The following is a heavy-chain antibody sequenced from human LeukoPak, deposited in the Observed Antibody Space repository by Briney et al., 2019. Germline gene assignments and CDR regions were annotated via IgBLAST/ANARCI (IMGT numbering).Heavy chain of an antibody. CDR2: INPNSGGT. D-gene: IGHD1-26*01. V-gene: IGHV1-2*02. CDR1: GYTFTGYY. CDR3: ARGRELLLAVGYYFDY. Sequence: PGASVKVSCKASGYTFTGYYMHWVRQAPGQGLEWMGWINPNSGGTNYAQKFQGRVTMTRDTSISTAYMGLSRLRSDDTAVYYCARGRELLLAVGYYFDYWGQGTLVTVSS. J-gene: IGHJ4*02.